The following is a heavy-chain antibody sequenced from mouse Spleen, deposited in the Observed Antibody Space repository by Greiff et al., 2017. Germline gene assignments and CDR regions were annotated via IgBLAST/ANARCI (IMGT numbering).Heavy chain of an antibody. J-gene: IGHJ2*01. CDR1: GFTFSSYA. Sequence: EVHLVESGGGLVKPGGSLKLSCAASGFTFSSYAMSWVRQTPEKRLEWVATISSGGSYTYYPDSVKGRFTISRDNAKNTLYLQMSSLRSEDTAMYYCARRESFDYWGQGTTLTVSS. CDR3: ARRESFDY. CDR2: ISSGGSYT. V-gene: IGHV5-9-3*01.